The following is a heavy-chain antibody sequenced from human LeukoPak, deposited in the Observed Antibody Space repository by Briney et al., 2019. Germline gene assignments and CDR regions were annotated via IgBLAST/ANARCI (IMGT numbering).Heavy chain of an antibody. V-gene: IGHV4-34*01. J-gene: IGHJ4*02. Sequence: SETPSLTCAAYGGSFSGYYWSWIRQPPGKGLEWIGEINHSGSTNYNPSLKSRVTISVDTSKNQFSLKLSSVTAADTAVYYCARVPPSMDVFDYWGQGTLVTVSS. CDR2: INHSGST. CDR3: ARVPPSMDVFDY. CDR1: GGSFSGYY. D-gene: IGHD3/OR15-3a*01.